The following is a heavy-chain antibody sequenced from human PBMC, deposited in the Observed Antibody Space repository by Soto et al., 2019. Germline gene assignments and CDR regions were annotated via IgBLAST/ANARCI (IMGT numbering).Heavy chain of an antibody. CDR2: IYHSGST. D-gene: IGHD5-12*01. CDR3: ARGSGYDLVVFDY. V-gene: IGHV4-30-2*01. Sequence: PSETLSLTCAVSGGSIISGGYSWGCIGQPPGKGLEWIGYIYHSGSTYYNPSLKSRVTISVDRSKNQFSLKLSSVTAADTAVYYCARGSGYDLVVFDYWGQGTLVTVSS. CDR1: GGSIISGGYS. J-gene: IGHJ4*02.